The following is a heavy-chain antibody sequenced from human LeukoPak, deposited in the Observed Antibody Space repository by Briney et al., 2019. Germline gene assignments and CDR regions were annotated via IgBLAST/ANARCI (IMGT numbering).Heavy chain of an antibody. J-gene: IGHJ4*01. CDR1: GNSISSYY. CDR2: IYTSGST. V-gene: IGHV4-4*07. CDR3: ARDRGYNYGLWYFDY. D-gene: IGHD5-18*01. Sequence: SETLSLTCTVSGNSISSYYWSWIRQPAGKGLEWIGRIYTSGSTNYNPSLKSRVSMSVDTSRNRFSLKLSSVTAADTAVYYCARDRGYNYGLWYFDYWGQGTLVTVSS.